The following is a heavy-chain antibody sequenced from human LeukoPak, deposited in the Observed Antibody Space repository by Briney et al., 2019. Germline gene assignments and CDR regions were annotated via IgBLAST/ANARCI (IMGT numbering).Heavy chain of an antibody. V-gene: IGHV3-23*01. CDR1: GFTFAGQA. J-gene: IGHJ4*02. CDR3: AKKGSREFDY. Sequence: GGSLRLSCAASGFTFAGQAMSWARQAPGKGLEWVSGISVSSGNTHYADSVKGRFTISRDTSKNTVYLQMNSLRVDDTAVYYCAKKGSREFDYWGQGTLVTVSS. D-gene: IGHD6-13*01. CDR2: ISVSSGNT.